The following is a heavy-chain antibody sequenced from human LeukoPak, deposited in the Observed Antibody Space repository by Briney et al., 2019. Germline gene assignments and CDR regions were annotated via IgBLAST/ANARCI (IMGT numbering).Heavy chain of an antibody. CDR2: IKEDGSAK. J-gene: IGHJ4*02. D-gene: IGHD3-10*01. V-gene: IGHV3-7*01. CDR1: GFTFSNYW. Sequence: GGSLRLSCAASGFTFSNYWMTWVRQAPEKGLEWVANIKEDGSAKYYVDSVEGRFTISRDNAKNSLYLQMNSLRAEDTAVYYCARDSVRGVSEFDYWGQGTLVTVSS. CDR3: ARDSVRGVSEFDY.